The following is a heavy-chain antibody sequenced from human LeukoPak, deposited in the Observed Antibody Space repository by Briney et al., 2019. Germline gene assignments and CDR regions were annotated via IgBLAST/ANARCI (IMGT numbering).Heavy chain of an antibody. CDR1: GYTFTGYY. D-gene: IGHD3-22*01. J-gene: IGHJ3*02. V-gene: IGHV1-2*02. CDR2: INPNSGGT. Sequence: ASVKVSCKASGYTFTGYYMHWVRQAPGQGLEWMGWINPNSGGTNYAQKFQGRVTMTRDTSISTAYMELSRLRSDDTAVYYRARAASSYYDSSGYLYDAFDIWGQGTMVTVSS. CDR3: ARAASSYYDSSGYLYDAFDI.